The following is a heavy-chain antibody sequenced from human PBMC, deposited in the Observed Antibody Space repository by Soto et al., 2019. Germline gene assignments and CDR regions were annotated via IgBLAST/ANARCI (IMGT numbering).Heavy chain of an antibody. CDR2: IYYNGNT. CDR3: ARANLRFGPHDAFDI. J-gene: IGHJ3*02. Sequence: SETLSLTCSVSGGSISGYYWTWIRQSPGKGLEWIGYIYYNGNTYYNPSLKSRVTISVDTSKNQFSLKLSSVTAADTAVYYCARANLRFGPHDAFDIWGQGTMVTVSS. CDR1: GGSISGYY. D-gene: IGHD3-10*01. V-gene: IGHV4-59*12.